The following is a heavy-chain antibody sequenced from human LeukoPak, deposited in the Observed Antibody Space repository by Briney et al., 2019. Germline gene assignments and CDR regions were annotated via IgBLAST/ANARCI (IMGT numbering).Heavy chain of an antibody. J-gene: IGHJ4*02. CDR3: ARGGAYCGGDCYPSDFDY. CDR2: ISSTGDTM. D-gene: IGHD2-21*02. V-gene: IGHV3-11*01. Sequence: PGGSLRLSCAASEFTFSDYYMSWIRQAPGKGLEWVSYISSTGDTMYYADSVKGRFTISKDNAKNSLYLQMNSLRAEDTAVYYCARGGAYCGGDCYPSDFDYWGQGTLITVSS. CDR1: EFTFSDYY.